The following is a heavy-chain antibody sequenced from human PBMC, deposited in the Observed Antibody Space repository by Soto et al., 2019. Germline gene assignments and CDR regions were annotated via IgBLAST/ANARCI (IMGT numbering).Heavy chain of an antibody. D-gene: IGHD2-15*01. CDR1: GFTFSDYY. V-gene: IGHV3-11*06. Sequence: GGSLRLSCAASGFTFSDYYMSWIRQAPGKGLEWVSYISSSSSYTNYADSVKGRFTISRDNAKNSLYLQMNSLRAEDTAVYYCARRTSPRYCSGGSCYPYNWFDPWGQGTLVTVSS. J-gene: IGHJ5*02. CDR3: ARRTSPRYCSGGSCYPYNWFDP. CDR2: ISSSSSYT.